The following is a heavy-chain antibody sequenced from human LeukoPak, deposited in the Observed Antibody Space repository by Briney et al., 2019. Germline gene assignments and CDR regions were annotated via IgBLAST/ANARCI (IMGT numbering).Heavy chain of an antibody. CDR1: GGSISSYY. V-gene: IGHV4-4*07. CDR3: ARDQVKVVPEGYYYYYYMDV. D-gene: IGHD2-15*01. CDR2: IYTSGST. J-gene: IGHJ6*03. Sequence: SETLSLTCTVSGGSISSYYWGWIRQPAGKGLEWIGRIYTSGSTNYNPSLKSRVTMSVDTSKNQFSLKLSSVTAADTAVYYCARDQVKVVPEGYYYYYYMDVWGKGTTVTISS.